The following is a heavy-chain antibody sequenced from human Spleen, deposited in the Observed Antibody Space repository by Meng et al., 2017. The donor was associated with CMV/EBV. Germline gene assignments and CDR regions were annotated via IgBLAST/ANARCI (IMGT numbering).Heavy chain of an antibody. D-gene: IGHD6-25*01. V-gene: IGHV3-21*01. Sequence: SCKASGYTFTSYGISWVRQAPGKGLEWVSSISSSSSYIYYADSVKGRFTISRDNAKNSLYLQMNSLRAEDTAVYYCASDMAADYYYYGMDVWGQGTTVTVSS. J-gene: IGHJ6*02. CDR2: ISSSSSYI. CDR3: ASDMAADYYYYGMDV. CDR1: GYTFTSYG.